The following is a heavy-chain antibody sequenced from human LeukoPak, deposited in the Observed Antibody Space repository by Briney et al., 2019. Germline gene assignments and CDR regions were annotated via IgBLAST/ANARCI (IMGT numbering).Heavy chain of an antibody. V-gene: IGHV3-33*01. Sequence: GGSLRLSCAASGFTFSSYGMHWVRQAPGKGLEWVAVIWYDGSNKYYADSVKGRFTISRDNSKNTLYLQMNSLRAEDTAVYYCARESKAVAAAGTTGYWGQGTLVTVSS. CDR1: GFTFSSYG. D-gene: IGHD6-13*01. CDR3: ARESKAVAAAGTTGY. CDR2: IWYDGSNK. J-gene: IGHJ4*02.